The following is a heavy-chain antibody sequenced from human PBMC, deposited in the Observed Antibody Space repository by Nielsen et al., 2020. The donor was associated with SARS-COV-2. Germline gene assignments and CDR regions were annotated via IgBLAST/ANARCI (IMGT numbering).Heavy chain of an antibody. J-gene: IGHJ4*02. Sequence: SETLSLTCTVSGGSISSYYWNWIRQPPGKGLEWIGFVYYTGHTNYNPSLKSRVTISVDTSKNQFSLKLSSVTAADTAKYYCARGGTYPFDYWGQGILVTVSS. CDR2: VYYTGHT. V-gene: IGHV4-59*08. D-gene: IGHD1-26*01. CDR3: ARGGTYPFDY. CDR1: GGSISSYY.